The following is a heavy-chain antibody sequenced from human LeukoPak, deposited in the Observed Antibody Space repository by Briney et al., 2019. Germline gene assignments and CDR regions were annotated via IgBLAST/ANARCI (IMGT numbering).Heavy chain of an antibody. CDR3: ARGVVRGVKNYYYYMDV. CDR1: GGSISSYY. J-gene: IGHJ6*03. CDR2: IYTSGST. V-gene: IGHV4-4*07. D-gene: IGHD3-10*01. Sequence: SEALSLTCTVSGGSISSYYWSWIRQPAGRGLEWIGRIYTSGSTNYNPSLKSRVTMSVDTSKNQFSLKLSSVTAAGTAVYYYARGVVRGVKNYYYYMDVWGKGTTVTVSS.